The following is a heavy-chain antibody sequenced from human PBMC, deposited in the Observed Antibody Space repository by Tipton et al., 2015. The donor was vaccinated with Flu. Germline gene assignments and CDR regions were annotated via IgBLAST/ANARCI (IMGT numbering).Heavy chain of an antibody. CDR2: VYYSGTA. J-gene: IGHJ4*02. CDR3: GRDMGRSGYAHAFDY. Sequence: TLSLTCTVSGGSVRSGSYSWSWIRQPPGKGLEWIGYVYYSGTAKYNPSLTGRVTISVDTSENNFSLKLTAVTAADTAVYYCGRDMGRSGYAHAFDYWGQGILVTVSS. V-gene: IGHV4-61*03. CDR1: GGSVRSGSYS. D-gene: IGHD3-22*01.